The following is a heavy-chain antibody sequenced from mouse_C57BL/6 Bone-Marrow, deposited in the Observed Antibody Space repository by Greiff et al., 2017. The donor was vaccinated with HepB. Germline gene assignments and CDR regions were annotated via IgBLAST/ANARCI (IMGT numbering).Heavy chain of an antibody. D-gene: IGHD1-1*01. J-gene: IGHJ3*01. CDR3: ARMGYYYGSSSFAY. CDR1: GFSLSTFGMG. V-gene: IGHV8-8*01. CDR2: IWWDDDK. Sequence: VMLVESGPGILQPSQTLSLTCSFSGFSLSTFGMGVGWIRQPSGKGLEWLAHIWWDDDKYYNPALKSRLTISKDTSKNQVFLKIANVDTADTATDYCARMGYYYGSSSFAYWGQGTLVTVSA.